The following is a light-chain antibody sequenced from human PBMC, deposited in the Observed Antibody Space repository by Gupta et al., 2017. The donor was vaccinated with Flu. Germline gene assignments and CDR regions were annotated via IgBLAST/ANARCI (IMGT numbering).Light chain of an antibody. Sequence: IQMTQSPSSLSASVGDRVTITCRASQSISTYLNWYQQKPGKAPKLLIYAASSLQSGVPSGFSGTGSGTDFTLTISSLQPEDFATYYCQQSDSAPLTFGQGTKVEI. CDR2: AAS. V-gene: IGKV1-39*01. CDR3: QQSDSAPLT. CDR1: QSISTY. J-gene: IGKJ1*01.